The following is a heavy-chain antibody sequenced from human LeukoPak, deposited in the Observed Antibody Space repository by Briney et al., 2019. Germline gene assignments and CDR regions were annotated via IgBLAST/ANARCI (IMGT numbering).Heavy chain of an antibody. Sequence: ASVKVSCKVSGYTLTELSMHWVRQAPGKGLEWMGGFDPEDGETIYAQKFQGRVTMTEDTSTDTAYMELSSLRSEDTAVYYCATGLRRDGYNFVLDYWGQGTLVTVSS. CDR3: ATGLRRDGYNFVLDY. J-gene: IGHJ4*02. CDR2: FDPEDGET. CDR1: GYTLTELS. V-gene: IGHV1-24*01. D-gene: IGHD5-12*01.